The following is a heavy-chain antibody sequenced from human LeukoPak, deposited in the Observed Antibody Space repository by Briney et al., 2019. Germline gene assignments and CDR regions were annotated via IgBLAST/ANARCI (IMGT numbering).Heavy chain of an antibody. CDR2: IVVGSGNT. V-gene: IGHV1-58*02. J-gene: IGHJ4*02. Sequence: SVKVSCKASGFTFTSSAMQWVRQARGQRLEWIGWIVVGSGNTNYAQKFQERVTITRDMSTSTAYMELSSLRSEDTAVYYCARSSGVVAYYFDYWGQGTLVTVSS. D-gene: IGHD3-3*01. CDR3: ARSSGVVAYYFDY. CDR1: GFTFTSSA.